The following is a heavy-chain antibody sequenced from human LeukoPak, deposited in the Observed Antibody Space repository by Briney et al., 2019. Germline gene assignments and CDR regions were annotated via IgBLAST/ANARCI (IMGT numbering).Heavy chain of an antibody. CDR1: GYTFTSYY. CDR3: ARDRYDFWSGYYNSYYFDY. D-gene: IGHD3/OR15-3a*01. V-gene: IGHV1-46*01. CDR2: INPSGGST. J-gene: IGHJ4*02. Sequence: ASVKVSCKASGYTFTSYYMHWVRQAPGQGLEWMGIINPSGGSTSYAQKFQGRVTMTRDTSTSTVYMELSSLRSEDTAVYYCARDRYDFWSGYYNSYYFDYLGQGTLVTVSS.